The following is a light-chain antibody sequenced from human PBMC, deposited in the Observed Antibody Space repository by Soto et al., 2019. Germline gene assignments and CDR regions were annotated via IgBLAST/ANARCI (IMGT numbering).Light chain of an antibody. CDR3: CSFAGGATFV. V-gene: IGLV2-23*02. J-gene: IGLJ2*01. CDR1: SNDIGGYNL. CDR2: EAD. Sequence: SVLTQPASVSGSPGQSVTISCTGTSNDIGGYNLVSWYQQHPGKAPKLVVYEADKRPSGVSNRFSGSKSGNTASLTISTLRPEDEADYSCCSFAGGATFVFGGGTKVTVL.